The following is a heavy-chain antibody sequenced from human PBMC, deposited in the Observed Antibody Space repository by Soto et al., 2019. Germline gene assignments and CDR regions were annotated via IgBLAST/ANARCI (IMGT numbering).Heavy chain of an antibody. CDR1: GYSFTSYW. V-gene: IGHV5-51*01. D-gene: IGHD4-4*01. CDR2: IYPGESDT. CDR3: ARLELSTVTTTSYYYYGMDV. Sequence: GAALKISWKGSGYSFTSYWIGWVRQMPGKGLEWVGIIYPGESDTRHIPSFQGQLTISSDKSITTAYLQWSSLKASDTAMYYPARLELSTVTTTSYYYYGMDVWGQGTTVTVSS. J-gene: IGHJ6*02.